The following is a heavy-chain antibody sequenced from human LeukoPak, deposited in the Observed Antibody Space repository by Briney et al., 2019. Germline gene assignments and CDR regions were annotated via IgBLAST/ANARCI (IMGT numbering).Heavy chain of an antibody. V-gene: IGHV3-11*01. D-gene: IGHD3-22*01. J-gene: IGHJ4*02. CDR3: VKVVTHYYDSSAYYLDY. CDR2: ISSSGSTI. CDR1: GFTFSDYY. Sequence: GGSLRLSCAASGFTFSDYYMSWIRQAPGKGLEWVSYISSSGSTIYYADSVKGRFTISRDNAKNSLYLQMNSLRAEDTAVYYCVKVVTHYYDSSAYYLDYWGQGTLVTVSS.